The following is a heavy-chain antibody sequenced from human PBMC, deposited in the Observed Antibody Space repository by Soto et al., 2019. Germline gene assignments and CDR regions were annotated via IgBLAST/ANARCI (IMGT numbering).Heavy chain of an antibody. CDR3: ARSTTWYHLFES. D-gene: IGHD1-1*01. Sequence: GWSLRLSCAASGLSFRSYAMHWVRQAPGRGLDWMAVISYDGGIKYYADYVKGRFTISRDNSKNTLYLRMDSLRPEDTALYSCARSTTWYHLFESWGKGTLVTVS. V-gene: IGHV3-30-3*01. CDR2: ISYDGGIK. CDR1: GLSFRSYA. J-gene: IGHJ4*02.